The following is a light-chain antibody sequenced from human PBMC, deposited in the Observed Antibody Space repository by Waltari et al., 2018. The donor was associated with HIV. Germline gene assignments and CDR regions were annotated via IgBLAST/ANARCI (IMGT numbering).Light chain of an antibody. V-gene: IGLV1-51*01. Sequence: QSVLTQVPSVSAAPRQKVTISCSGNPSTIGTHYVSWYRQLPGTAPKLLLFDNDQRPSGIPGRFSGSKSGTSAILAITGLQTGDEADYYCATWDSSSLTGVFGGGTRLTVL. J-gene: IGLJ3*02. CDR1: PSTIGTHY. CDR2: DND. CDR3: ATWDSSSLTGV.